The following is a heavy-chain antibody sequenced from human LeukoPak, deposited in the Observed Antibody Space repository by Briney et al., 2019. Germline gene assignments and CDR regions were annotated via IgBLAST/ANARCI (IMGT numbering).Heavy chain of an antibody. CDR2: IIPIFGTV. Sequence: SVKVSCKASGGTFNRYAITWVRQAPGQGLEWMGGIIPIFGTVNYAQKFQGRVTIIADESTSTAYMELSSLRSEDTVVYYCARDFRIFGGSEEGMDVWGQGTTVTVSS. CDR1: GGTFNRYA. J-gene: IGHJ6*02. V-gene: IGHV1-69*13. CDR3: ARDFRIFGGSEEGMDV. D-gene: IGHD3-3*01.